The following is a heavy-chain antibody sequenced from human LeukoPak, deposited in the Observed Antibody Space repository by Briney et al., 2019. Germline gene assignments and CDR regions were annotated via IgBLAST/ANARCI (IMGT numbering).Heavy chain of an antibody. V-gene: IGHV3-48*03. J-gene: IGHJ4*02. CDR3: ARRAMTWNYFDY. Sequence: GGSLRLSCAASGFTFSSYEMNWVRQAPGKGLEWVSYISSSGSTIYYADSVKGRFTISRDNAKNSLYLQMNSLRAEDTAVYYCARRAMTWNYFDYWGQGTLVTVSS. D-gene: IGHD2-21*02. CDR1: GFTFSSYE. CDR2: ISSSGSTI.